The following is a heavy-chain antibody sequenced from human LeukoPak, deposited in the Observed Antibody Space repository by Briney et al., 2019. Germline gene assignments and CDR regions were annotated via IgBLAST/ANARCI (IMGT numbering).Heavy chain of an antibody. CDR3: VRDTFGASDS. CDR1: GFTFSSYW. D-gene: IGHD4/OR15-4a*01. V-gene: IGHV3-7*01. CDR2: IRQDGSDI. Sequence: GGSLRLSCAASGFTFSSYWMSWVRQAPGKGLEWVANIRQDGSDIYYVDSVKGRFTISRDNAKNLLYLQMNSLRADDTAVYYCVRDTFGASDSWGQGSLVGVSS. J-gene: IGHJ4*02.